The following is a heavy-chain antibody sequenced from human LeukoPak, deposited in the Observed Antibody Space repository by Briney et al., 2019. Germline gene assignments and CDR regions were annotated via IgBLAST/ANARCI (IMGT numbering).Heavy chain of an antibody. CDR3: ARGPMYSSRFAGDY. CDR2: ISSSSSTI. J-gene: IGHJ4*02. V-gene: IGHV3-48*02. Sequence: GGSLRLSCAASGFTFSSYSINWVRQAPGKGLEWVSCISSSSSTIYYADSVKGRFTISRDNAKNSLYLQMNSLRDEDTAVYYCARGPMYSSRFAGDYWGQGTLVTVSS. D-gene: IGHD6-13*01. CDR1: GFTFSSYS.